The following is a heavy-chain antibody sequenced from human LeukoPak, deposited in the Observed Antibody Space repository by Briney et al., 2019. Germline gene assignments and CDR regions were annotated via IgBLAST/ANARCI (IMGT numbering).Heavy chain of an antibody. J-gene: IGHJ5*02. CDR1: GGTFSSYA. V-gene: IGHV1-69*04. CDR3: ARHGGYYYDSSGYYHDT. Sequence: SVKVSCKASGGTFSSYAISGVRQAPGQGLEWMGRIIPILGIANYAQKFQGRVTITADKSTSTAYMELSSLRSEDTAVYYCARHGGYYYDSSGYYHDTWGQGTLVTVSS. D-gene: IGHD3-22*01. CDR2: IIPILGIA.